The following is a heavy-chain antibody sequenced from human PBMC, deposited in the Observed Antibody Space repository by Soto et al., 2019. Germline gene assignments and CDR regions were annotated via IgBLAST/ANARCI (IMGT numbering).Heavy chain of an antibody. D-gene: IGHD2-2*01. V-gene: IGHV3-30-3*01. Sequence: QVQLVESGGGVVQPGRSLRLSCAASGFTFSSYAMHWVRQAPGKGLEWVAVISYDGSNKYYADSVKGRFTISRDNSKNMLYLQMNSLRAEDTAVYYCARAVVPAALDYWGQGTLVTVSS. CDR3: ARAVVPAALDY. CDR2: ISYDGSNK. CDR1: GFTFSSYA. J-gene: IGHJ4*02.